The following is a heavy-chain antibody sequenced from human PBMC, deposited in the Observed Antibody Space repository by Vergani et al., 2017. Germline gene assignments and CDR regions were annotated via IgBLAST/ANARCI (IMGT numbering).Heavy chain of an antibody. CDR1: GGSISSGSYY. J-gene: IGHJ6*03. D-gene: IGHD3-16*01. V-gene: IGHV4-61*02. CDR2: IYTSGST. Sequence: QVQLQESGPGLVKPSQTLSLTCTVPGGSISSGSYYWSWIRQPAGKGLEWIGRIYTSGSTNYNPSLKSRVTISVDTSKNQFSLKLSSVTAADTAVYYCARDLGRLASGDYYYYYMDVWGKGTTVTVSS. CDR3: ARDLGRLASGDYYYYYMDV.